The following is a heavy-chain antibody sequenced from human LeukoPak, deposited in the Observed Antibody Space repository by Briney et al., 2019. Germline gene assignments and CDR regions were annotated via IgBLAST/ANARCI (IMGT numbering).Heavy chain of an antibody. CDR3: ARDGVLGGYSYADY. CDR2: ISSSGSTI. Sequence: GGSLRLSCAASGFTFSSYEMNWVRQAPGKGLEWVSYISSSGSTIYYADSVKGRFTISRDNAKNSLYLQMNSLRAEDTAVYYCARDGVLGGYSYADYWGQGTLVTVSS. D-gene: IGHD5-18*01. CDR1: GFTFSSYE. J-gene: IGHJ4*02. V-gene: IGHV3-48*03.